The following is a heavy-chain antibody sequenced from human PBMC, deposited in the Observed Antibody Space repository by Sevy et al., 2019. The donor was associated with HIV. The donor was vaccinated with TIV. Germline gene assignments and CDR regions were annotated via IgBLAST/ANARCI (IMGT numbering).Heavy chain of an antibody. CDR2: VRYDGGNE. J-gene: IGHJ6*02. Sequence: GGSLRLSCAASGFTFRSYDMHWVRQAPGKGLEWVAIVRYDGGNEQYADSVKGRFTISRDNSRNTLHLQMNSLGAEDTAVYFCAREWVSPGPLIAHYGMDVWGQGTTVTVSS. D-gene: IGHD1-26*01. CDR1: GFTFRSYD. CDR3: AREWVSPGPLIAHYGMDV. V-gene: IGHV3-30*02.